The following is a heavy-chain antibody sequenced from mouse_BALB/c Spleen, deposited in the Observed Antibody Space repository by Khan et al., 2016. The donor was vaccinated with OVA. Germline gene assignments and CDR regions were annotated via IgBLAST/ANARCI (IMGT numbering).Heavy chain of an antibody. D-gene: IGHD2-12*01. CDR2: IYPFNDAT. V-gene: IGHV1S136*01. J-gene: IGHJ3*01. CDR1: GYTFTSYV. CDR3: APVGSYYLSFVY. Sequence: EVQLQESGPEVVKPGASVKMSCKASGYTFTSYVMHWVKQKPGQGLEWIGYIYPFNDATKFNEQFNGKATLTSDKSSSTAYMELSSLTSEDSAVYYCAPVGSYYLSFVYWGQGTLVIVSA.